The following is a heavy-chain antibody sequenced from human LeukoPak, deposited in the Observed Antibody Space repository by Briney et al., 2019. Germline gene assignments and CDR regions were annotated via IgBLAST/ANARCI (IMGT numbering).Heavy chain of an antibody. J-gene: IGHJ3*02. D-gene: IGHD4-23*01. CDR1: GGTFSSYA. CDR2: IIPIFGTA. CDR3: ARDRYGGNSRDAFDI. Sequence: SVKVSCKASGGTFSSYAISWVRQAPGRGLEWMGGIIPIFGTANYAQKFQGRVTITADESTSTAYMELSSLRSEDTAVYYCARDRYGGNSRDAFDIWGQGTMVTVSS. V-gene: IGHV1-69*13.